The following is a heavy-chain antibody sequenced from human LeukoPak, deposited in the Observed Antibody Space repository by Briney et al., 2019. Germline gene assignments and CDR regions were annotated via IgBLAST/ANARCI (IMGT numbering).Heavy chain of an antibody. CDR3: VRAVSVSSYYFDC. V-gene: IGHV3-11*05. CDR1: GFTFSDYY. Sequence: KPGGSLRLSCAASGFTFSDYYMSWIRQAPGNGLEWISYISSSSSYTNYVDSVKGRFTISRDNAKNSLYLQMNSLRAEDTAVYYCVRAVSVSSYYFDCWGQGTLVTVSS. CDR2: ISSSSSYT. D-gene: IGHD5/OR15-5a*01. J-gene: IGHJ4*02.